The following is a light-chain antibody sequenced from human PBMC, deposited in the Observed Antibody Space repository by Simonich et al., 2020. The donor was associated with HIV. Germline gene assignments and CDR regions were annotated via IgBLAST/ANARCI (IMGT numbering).Light chain of an antibody. CDR3: SSYTSSNTFYV. Sequence: QSALTQPASVSGSPGQSITISCTGTSSDVGDYNYVSWYQQHPGKVPKLMIYDVTNRPSGVSDRFSGSKSGNTASLTISGLQAEDEADYYCSSYTSSNTFYVFGSGTKVTVL. CDR1: SSDVGDYNY. CDR2: DVT. J-gene: IGLJ1*01. V-gene: IGLV2-14*01.